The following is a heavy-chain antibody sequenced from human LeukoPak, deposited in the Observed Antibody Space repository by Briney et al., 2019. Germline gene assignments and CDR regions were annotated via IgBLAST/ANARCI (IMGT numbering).Heavy chain of an antibody. Sequence: SETLSLTCTVSGGSISSGGYYWSWIRQPPGKGLEWIGYIYYSGSTYYNPSLKSRVTISVDTSKNQFSLKLSSVTAADTAVYYCARASGSTRPLYYMDVWGKGTTVTVSS. J-gene: IGHJ6*03. CDR2: IYYSGST. D-gene: IGHD2/OR15-2a*01. V-gene: IGHV4-31*03. CDR3: ARASGSTRPLYYMDV. CDR1: GGSISSGGYY.